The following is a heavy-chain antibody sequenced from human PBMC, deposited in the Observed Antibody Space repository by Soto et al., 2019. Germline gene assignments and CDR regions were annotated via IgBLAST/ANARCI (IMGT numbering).Heavy chain of an antibody. V-gene: IGHV4-30-4*01. CDR3: ARAMVVTQNRFDP. D-gene: IGHD2-21*02. CDR1: GGSISSGDYY. J-gene: IGHJ5*02. CDR2: IYYRGST. Sequence: QVQLQESGPGLVKPSQTLSLTYTVSGGSISSGDYYWSWIRQPLGQGLEWIGYIYYRGSTSYNPSLKSRVTISVDTSKNQFSPTLSSVTAADTAVYYCARAMVVTQNRFDPWCQRTLVTVSS.